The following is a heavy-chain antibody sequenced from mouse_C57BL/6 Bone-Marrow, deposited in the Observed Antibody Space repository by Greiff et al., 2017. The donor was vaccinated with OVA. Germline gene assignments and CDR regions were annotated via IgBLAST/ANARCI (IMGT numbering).Heavy chain of an antibody. J-gene: IGHJ2*01. CDR1: GYSITSGYY. D-gene: IGHD1-1*01. V-gene: IGHV3-6*01. Sequence: EVQLVESGPGLVKPSQSLSLTCSVTGYSITSGYYWNWIRQFPGNKLEWMGYISYDGSNNYNPSLKNRISITRDTSKNQFFLKLNSVTTEDTATYYCARGITTVEDYWGQGTTLTVSS. CDR2: ISYDGSN. CDR3: ARGITTVEDY.